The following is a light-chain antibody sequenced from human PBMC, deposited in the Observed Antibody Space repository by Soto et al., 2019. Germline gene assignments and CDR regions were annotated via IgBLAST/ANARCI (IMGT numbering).Light chain of an antibody. Sequence: QSVLTQPPSVSGAPGQRVTISCTGSSSNIGAGYDVHWYQQLPGTAPKLLIYGNSNRPSGVPDRFSGSKSGTSASLAITVLQVEDEADYYCQSYDSSLSAPYVFGTGTKVTVL. CDR2: GNS. CDR1: SSNIGAGYD. CDR3: QSYDSSLSAPYV. V-gene: IGLV1-40*01. J-gene: IGLJ1*01.